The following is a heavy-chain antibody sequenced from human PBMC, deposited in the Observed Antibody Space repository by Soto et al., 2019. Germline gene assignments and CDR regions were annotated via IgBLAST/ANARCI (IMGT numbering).Heavy chain of an antibody. CDR2: IYHSGST. CDR1: GDSISSSNW. Sequence: SETLSLTCAVSGDSISSSNWWSWVRQPPGKGLEWIGEIYHSGSTNYNPSLKSRVTISVDKSKNQFSLKLTSVTAADTAVYYCARKEYGDYRRFDPWGQGTLVTVSS. CDR3: ARKEYGDYRRFDP. D-gene: IGHD4-17*01. J-gene: IGHJ5*02. V-gene: IGHV4-4*02.